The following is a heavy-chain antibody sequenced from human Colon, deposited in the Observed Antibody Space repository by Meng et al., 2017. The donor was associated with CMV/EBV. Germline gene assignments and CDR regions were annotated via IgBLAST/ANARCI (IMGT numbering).Heavy chain of an antibody. CDR2: IFDNGKS. CDR1: GVSISSGTYY. D-gene: IGHD3-3*01. CDR3: ARESVKFWSGYSNPIH. Sequence: SETLSLTCSVTGVSISSGTYYWSWIRQPPGKGLEWIGYIFDNGKSDHNPSLKSRVTISVDTSKNQFSLRLNSVTAADTAVYYCARESVKFWSGYSNPIHWGQGTLVTVSS. V-gene: IGHV4-61*01. J-gene: IGHJ4*02.